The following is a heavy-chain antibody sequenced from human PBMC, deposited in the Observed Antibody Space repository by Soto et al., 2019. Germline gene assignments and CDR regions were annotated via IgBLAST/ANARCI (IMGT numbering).Heavy chain of an antibody. CDR3: AKDDIYDFWSGLRTYGMDV. J-gene: IGHJ6*02. CDR1: GFTFSSYA. V-gene: IGHV3-23*01. D-gene: IGHD3-3*01. Sequence: GGSLRLSCAASGFTFSSYAMSWVRQAPGKGLEWVSAISGSGGSTYYADPVKGRFTISRDNSKNTLYLQMNSLRAEDTAVYYCAKDDIYDFWSGLRTYGMDVWGQGTTVTVSS. CDR2: ISGSGGST.